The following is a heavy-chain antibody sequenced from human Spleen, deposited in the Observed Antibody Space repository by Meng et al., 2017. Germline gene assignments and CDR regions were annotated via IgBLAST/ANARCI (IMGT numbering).Heavy chain of an antibody. V-gene: IGHV1-18*01. Sequence: QLVQPCAEVTPPGTSVKDSCNACRYSRACDRLSSVQQVPGQGREWMGWINRYSGNTDYAQKFQGRVTMTTDTSTSTAYMELTSLRSDDTAVYYCATRGNPYLNCWGQGTLVTVSS. CDR3: ATRGNPYLNC. CDR2: INRYSGNT. CDR1: RYSRACDR. J-gene: IGHJ4*02.